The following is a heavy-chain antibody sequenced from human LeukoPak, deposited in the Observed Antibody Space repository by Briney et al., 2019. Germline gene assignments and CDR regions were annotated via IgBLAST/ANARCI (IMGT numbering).Heavy chain of an antibody. CDR3: ARQTWIQMIKWFDP. CDR2: TYYRSKWYN. CDR1: GDSVSRKSVA. V-gene: IGHV6-1*01. D-gene: IGHD5-18*01. Sequence: SQTLSLTCAISGDSVSRKSVAWNWIRQSPSRGLEWLGRTYYRSKWYNDYAVSVKSRISISPDTSKNQFSLQLNSVTPEDTAVYYCARQTWIQMIKWFDPWGQGTLVTVSS. J-gene: IGHJ5*02.